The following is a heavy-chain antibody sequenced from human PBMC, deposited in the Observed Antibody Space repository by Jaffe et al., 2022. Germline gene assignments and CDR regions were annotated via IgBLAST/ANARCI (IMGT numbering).Heavy chain of an antibody. J-gene: IGHJ6*03. V-gene: IGHV4-61*02. CDR3: AREGSGWSPGRVRNYYYYYMDV. CDR2: IYTSGST. D-gene: IGHD6-19*01. CDR1: GGSISSGSYY. Sequence: QVQLQESGPGLVKPSQTLSLTCTVSGGSISSGSYYWSWIRQPAGKGLEWIGRIYTSGSTNYNPSLKSRVTISVDTSKNQFSLKLSSVTAADTAVYYCAREGSGWSPGRVRNYYYYYMDVWGKGTTVTVSS.